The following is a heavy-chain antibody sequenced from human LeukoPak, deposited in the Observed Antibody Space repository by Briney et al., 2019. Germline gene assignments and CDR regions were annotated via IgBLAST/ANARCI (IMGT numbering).Heavy chain of an antibody. J-gene: IGHJ5*02. Sequence: GGSLRLSCAASGFTFSSYGMHWVRQAPGKGLEWVAVISYDGTNTYYADSMKGRFSISRDNSKNTLYLQINSLRAEDTAVYYCARDPGQGGWYDWFDPWGQGTLVTVSS. CDR2: ISYDGTNT. CDR1: GFTFSSYG. CDR3: ARDPGQGGWYDWFDP. V-gene: IGHV3-30*03. D-gene: IGHD6-19*01.